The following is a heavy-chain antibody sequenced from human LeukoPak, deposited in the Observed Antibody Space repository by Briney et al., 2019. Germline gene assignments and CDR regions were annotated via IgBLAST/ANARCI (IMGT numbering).Heavy chain of an antibody. Sequence: ASVQVSCKASGYPFSGYYIHWVRQGPGQGLEWLGWINPESGATKYAQRFEGRVTLTRDTSVTTVHMELSGLRYDDSAVYYCAREHLNYYGSGSYLYWGQGSQVTVSS. CDR3: AREHLNYYGSGSYLY. J-gene: IGHJ4*02. CDR2: INPESGAT. D-gene: IGHD3-10*01. CDR1: GYPFSGYY. V-gene: IGHV1-2*02.